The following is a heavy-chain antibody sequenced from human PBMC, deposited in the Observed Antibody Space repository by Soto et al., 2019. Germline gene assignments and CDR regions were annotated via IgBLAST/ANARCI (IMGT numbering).Heavy chain of an antibody. CDR3: ARDTSYYYGMDV. CDR1: GGTFSSYT. J-gene: IGHJ6*02. CDR2: INPNSGGT. V-gene: IGHV1-2*04. Sequence: GASVKVSCKASGGTFSSYTISWVRQATGQGLEWMGWINPNSGGTNYAQKFQGWVTMTRDTSISTAYMELSRLRSDDTAVYYCARDTSYYYGMDVWGQGTTVTVSS.